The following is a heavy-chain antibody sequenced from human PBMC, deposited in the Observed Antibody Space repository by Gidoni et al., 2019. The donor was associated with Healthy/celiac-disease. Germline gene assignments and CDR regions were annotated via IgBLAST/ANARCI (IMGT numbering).Heavy chain of an antibody. CDR1: GGSFSGYY. V-gene: IGHV4-34*01. CDR2: INHSGST. D-gene: IGHD3-22*01. Sequence: QVQLQQWGAGLLKPSETLSLTCAVYGGSFSGYYWSWIRQPPGKGLEWIGEINHSGSTNYNPSLKSRVTISVDTSKNQFSLKLSSVTAADTAVYYCARGPYYDSSGYYYFDYWGQGTLVTVSS. J-gene: IGHJ4*02. CDR3: ARGPYYDSSGYYYFDY.